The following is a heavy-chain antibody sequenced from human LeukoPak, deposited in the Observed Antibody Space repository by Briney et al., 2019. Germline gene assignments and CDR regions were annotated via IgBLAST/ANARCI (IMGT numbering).Heavy chain of an antibody. J-gene: IGHJ4*02. Sequence: PGGSLRLSCAASGFTFSSYGIHWVRQAPCKGLEWVAVISFDGTIKYYTDSVKGRFTSSRDNSKNTLYLQMNSLRVEDTAVYYCAREDSGYDFGYWGQGTLVTVSS. CDR2: ISFDGTIK. D-gene: IGHD5-12*01. CDR1: GFTFSSYG. CDR3: AREDSGYDFGY. V-gene: IGHV3-30*03.